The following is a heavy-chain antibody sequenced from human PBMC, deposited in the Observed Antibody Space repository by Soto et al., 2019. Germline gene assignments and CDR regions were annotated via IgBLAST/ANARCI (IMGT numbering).Heavy chain of an antibody. D-gene: IGHD3-22*01. CDR1: GYTFTSSG. CDR3: ARDPYYYDSSGYGDY. J-gene: IGHJ4*02. V-gene: IGHV1-18*01. Sequence: ASVKVSCKASGYTFTSSGISRVRQAPGQGLEWMGWISTDNGNTNYAQHLQGRVTMTTDTSTSTAYMELRSLRSDDTAVYYCARDPYYYDSSGYGDYWGQGTLVTVSS. CDR2: ISTDNGNT.